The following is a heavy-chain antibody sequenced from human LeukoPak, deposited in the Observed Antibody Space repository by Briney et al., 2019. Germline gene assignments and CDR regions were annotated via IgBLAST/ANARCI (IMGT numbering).Heavy chain of an antibody. CDR2: ISYDGSNK. CDR3: ARDIAVARGYYYYGMDA. J-gene: IGHJ6*04. CDR1: GFTFSSYA. V-gene: IGHV3-30*04. D-gene: IGHD6-19*01. Sequence: GRSLRLSCAASGFTFSSYAMHWVRQAPGKGLEWVAVISYDGSNKYYADSVKGRFTISRDNSKSTLYLQMNSLRAEDTAVYYCARDIAVARGYYYYGMDAWGKGTTVTVSS.